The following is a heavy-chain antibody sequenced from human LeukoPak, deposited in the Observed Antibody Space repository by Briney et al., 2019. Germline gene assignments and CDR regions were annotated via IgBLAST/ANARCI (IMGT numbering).Heavy chain of an antibody. CDR1: GGSISSSSYY. V-gene: IGHV4-39*07. D-gene: IGHD3-9*01. J-gene: IGHJ4*02. Sequence: PSETLSLTCTVSGGSISSSSYYWGWIRQPPGKGLEWIGSIYYSGSTNYNPSLKSRVTISVDTSKNQFSLKLSSVTAADTAVYYCARDYPYYDILTGYYPHVGVFDYWGQGTLVTVSS. CDR3: ARDYPYYDILTGYYPHVGVFDY. CDR2: IYYSGST.